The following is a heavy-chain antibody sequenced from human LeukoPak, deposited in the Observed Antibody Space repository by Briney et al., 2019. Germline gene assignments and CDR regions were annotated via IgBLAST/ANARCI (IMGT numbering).Heavy chain of an antibody. CDR2: IYYSGTT. J-gene: IGHJ5*02. V-gene: IGHV4-59*01. D-gene: IGHD2-8*01. CDR1: GDSISSDY. CDR3: ARVLSWSFRFGP. Sequence: SETLSLTCTVSGDSISSDYWSWIRQPPGKGLEWIGFIYYSGTTNCNPSLKSRVTISVDTSKNQFSLKLSSVIAADTAVYYCARVLSWSFRFGPWGQGTLVTVSS.